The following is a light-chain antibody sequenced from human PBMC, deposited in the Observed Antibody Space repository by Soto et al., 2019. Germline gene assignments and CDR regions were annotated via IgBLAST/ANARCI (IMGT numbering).Light chain of an antibody. CDR1: QDIDIS. V-gene: IGKV1-16*01. CDR2: AAS. J-gene: IGKJ5*01. Sequence: DIQMTQSPSTLSVSIGDRVTITCRASQDIDISLAWFQQRPGKAPKVLIYAASGLVTGVPPTFSGSGSGTHFTLTISSLQPEDFATYYCQQLHGYPITFGQGTRLEI. CDR3: QQLHGYPIT.